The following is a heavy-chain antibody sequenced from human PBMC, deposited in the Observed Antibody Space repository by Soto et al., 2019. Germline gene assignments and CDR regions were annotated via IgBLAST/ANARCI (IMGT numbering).Heavy chain of an antibody. Sequence: EVQLLESGGGLVQPGGSLRLSCAASGFTFSSYAMSWVRQAPGKGLEWVSAISGSGGSTYYADSVKGRFTISRDNSKNTLYLQMNSLRAEDTAVYYCAKWGPLDGRAMDTIYYYYYGMDVWGQGTTVTVSS. CDR2: ISGSGGST. CDR3: AKWGPLDGRAMDTIYYYYYGMDV. V-gene: IGHV3-23*01. CDR1: GFTFSSYA. D-gene: IGHD5-18*01. J-gene: IGHJ6*02.